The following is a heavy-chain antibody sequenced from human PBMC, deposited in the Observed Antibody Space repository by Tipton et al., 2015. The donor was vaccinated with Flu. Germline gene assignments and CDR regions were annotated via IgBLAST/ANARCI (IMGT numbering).Heavy chain of an antibody. J-gene: IGHJ4*02. CDR3: ACAGHGYYDSSGSDY. Sequence: TLSLTCIVSGGSLSSCGYYWSWIRQHPGKGLEWIGYIYYSGSTYYNPSLKSRVTISVDTPKNQFSLKLTSVTAADTAVYYCACAGHGYYDSSGSDYWGQGTLVTVSS. CDR1: GGSLSSCGYY. D-gene: IGHD3-22*01. CDR2: IYYSGST. V-gene: IGHV4-31*03.